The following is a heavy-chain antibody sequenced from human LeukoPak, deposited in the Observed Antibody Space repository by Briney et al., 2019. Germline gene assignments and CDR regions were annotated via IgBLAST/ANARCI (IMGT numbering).Heavy chain of an antibody. CDR1: GGSISSGGYS. D-gene: IGHD7-27*01. J-gene: IGHJ4*02. CDR3: ASRKLGNDY. Sequence: PSQTLSLTCAVSGGSISSGGYSWSWIRQPPGKGLEWIGYIYYSGSTNYNPSLKSRVTISADTSKNQFSLNLSSVTAADTAVYYCASRKLGNDYWGQGTLVTVSS. V-gene: IGHV4-30-4*07. CDR2: IYYSGST.